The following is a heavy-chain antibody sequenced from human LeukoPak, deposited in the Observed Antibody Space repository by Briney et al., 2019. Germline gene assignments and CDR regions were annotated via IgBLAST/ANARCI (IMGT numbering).Heavy chain of an antibody. D-gene: IGHD3-10*01. V-gene: IGHV5-51*01. CDR2: MYPGDSDT. J-gene: IGHJ4*02. Sequence: GESLKISCKASGYTFTNYWIGWVRQMPGKGLEWMGIMYPGDSDTRYSPSFQGQVTISADKSISTAYLQWSSLKASDTAMYYCAASTYGSGAYVGFDSWGQGTLVTVSS. CDR3: AASTYGSGAYVGFDS. CDR1: GYTFTNYW.